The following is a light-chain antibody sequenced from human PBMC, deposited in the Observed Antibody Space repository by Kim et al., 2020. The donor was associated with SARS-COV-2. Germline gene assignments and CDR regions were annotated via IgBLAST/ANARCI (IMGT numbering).Light chain of an antibody. V-gene: IGKV3-11*01. CDR3: QQRSNWPPT. CDR1: QSVSTY. J-gene: IGKJ4*01. CDR2: DAS. Sequence: SLSPGERATLSCKASQSVSTYLAWYQHKPGQAHRLLIHDASTRATGIPTSFSGSGSGTDFTLTVTSLEPEDFAIYDCQQRSNWPPTFGGGTKLEI.